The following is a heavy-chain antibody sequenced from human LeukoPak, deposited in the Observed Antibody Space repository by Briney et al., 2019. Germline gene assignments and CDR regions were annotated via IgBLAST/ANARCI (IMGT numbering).Heavy chain of an antibody. J-gene: IGHJ4*02. CDR3: ARPRLRYSSTPSDY. D-gene: IGHD5-18*01. Sequence: PVGSLRLSCAASGFTFSSYWMSWVRQAPGKGLEWVANIKQDGSEKYYVDSVKGRFTISRDNAKNSLYLQMNSLRAEDTAVYYCARPRLRYSSTPSDYWGQGTLVTVSS. CDR2: IKQDGSEK. CDR1: GFTFSSYW. V-gene: IGHV3-7*01.